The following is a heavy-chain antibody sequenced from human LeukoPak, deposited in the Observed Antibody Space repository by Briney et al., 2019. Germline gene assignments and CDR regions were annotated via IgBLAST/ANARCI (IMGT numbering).Heavy chain of an antibody. CDR3: ARVSYTKTYYFDS. J-gene: IGHJ4*02. V-gene: IGHV1-2*02. CDR1: GYTFTGYY. D-gene: IGHD2-2*02. Sequence: ASVKVSCKASGYTFTGYYMHWVRQAPGQGLEWMGWINPNSGGTNYAQKFQGRVTMTRDTSISTAYMELSRLRSDDTAVYYCARVSYTKTYYFDSGGQGPRVTVS. CDR2: INPNSGGT.